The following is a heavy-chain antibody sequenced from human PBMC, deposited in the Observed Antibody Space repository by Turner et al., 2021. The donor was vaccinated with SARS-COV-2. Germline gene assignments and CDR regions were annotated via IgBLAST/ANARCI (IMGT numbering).Heavy chain of an antibody. Sequence: EVQLVESGGGLVQPGWSLRLSCAASGFTFSSYCMSWVRQAPGKGLEWVANIKQDGSEKYYGDSVKGRFTISRDNAKNSLHLQMNSLRAEDTAVYYCARDGLHYYDISAYPNLASDYWGQGTLVTVSS. V-gene: IGHV3-7*01. CDR1: GFTFSSYC. J-gene: IGHJ4*02. CDR2: IKQDGSEK. D-gene: IGHD3-22*01. CDR3: ARDGLHYYDISAYPNLASDY.